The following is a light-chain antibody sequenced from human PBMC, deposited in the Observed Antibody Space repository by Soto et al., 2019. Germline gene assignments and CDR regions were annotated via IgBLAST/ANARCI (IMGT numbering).Light chain of an antibody. CDR1: SFNIGAGYE. V-gene: IGLV1-40*01. CDR3: QSYDSSLSGYV. J-gene: IGLJ1*01. CDR2: ENN. Sequence: QSVLTQPPSVSEAPGQRVTISCTGSSFNIGAGYEAHWYQQVPGTAPKLLIYENNNRPSGVPDRFSGSKSGTSASLAITGLQAEDEAEYYCQSYDSSLSGYVFGTGTKLTVL.